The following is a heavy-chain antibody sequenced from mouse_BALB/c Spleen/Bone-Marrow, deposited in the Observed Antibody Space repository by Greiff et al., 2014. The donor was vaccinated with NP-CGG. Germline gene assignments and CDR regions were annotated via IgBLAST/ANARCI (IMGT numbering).Heavy chain of an antibody. CDR3: ARVWYFDY. Sequence: EVHLVESGGGLVQPGGSLKLSCAASGFTFSSYGMSWVRQTPDKRLELVATINNNGGSTYYPDSVKGRFTISRDNAKNTLYLQMSSLKSEDTAMYYCARVWYFDYWGQGTSLTVSS. CDR1: GFTFSSYG. V-gene: IGHV5-6-3*01. J-gene: IGHJ2*03. CDR2: INNNGGST.